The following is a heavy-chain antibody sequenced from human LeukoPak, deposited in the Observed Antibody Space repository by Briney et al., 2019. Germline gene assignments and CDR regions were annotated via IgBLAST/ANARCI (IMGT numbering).Heavy chain of an antibody. CDR2: TSSSDAGK. Sequence: GGSLRLSCTVSGFSLSSYALSWVRRAPGKGLEWVSATSSSDAGKYYADSVKGRFTISRDNSKNSLYLQRNSLRAEDTAVYYCARDLLGWELHYFDYWGQGTLVTVSS. V-gene: IGHV3-23*01. D-gene: IGHD1-26*01. CDR1: GFSLSSYA. J-gene: IGHJ4*02. CDR3: ARDLLGWELHYFDY.